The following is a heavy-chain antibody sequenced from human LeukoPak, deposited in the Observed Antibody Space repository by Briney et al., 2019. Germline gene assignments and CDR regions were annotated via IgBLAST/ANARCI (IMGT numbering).Heavy chain of an antibody. CDR3: ARVDDYGDYAFDY. CDR1: GGSISSYY. D-gene: IGHD4-17*01. CDR2: IYYSGST. V-gene: IGHV4-59*01. Sequence: SETLSLTCTVSGGSISSYYWSWIRQPPGKGLEWIGYIYYSGSTNYNPSLKSRVTISVDTSKNQFSLKLSSVTAADTAVYYCARVDDYGDYAFDYWGQGTLVTVPS. J-gene: IGHJ4*02.